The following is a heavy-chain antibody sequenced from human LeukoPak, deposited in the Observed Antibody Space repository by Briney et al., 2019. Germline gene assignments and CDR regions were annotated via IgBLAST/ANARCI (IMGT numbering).Heavy chain of an antibody. Sequence: GGSLRLSCVASGFTFSSYSMNWVRQATGKGLEWVSYISGSSGTIYYADSVKGRFTISRDNAKNSLYLQMLSLRAEDTAVYYCARRSEFGVLYYMDIWGKGTTVTVSS. CDR1: GFTFSSYS. D-gene: IGHD3-16*01. CDR3: ARRSEFGVLYYMDI. J-gene: IGHJ6*03. CDR2: ISGSSGTI. V-gene: IGHV3-48*01.